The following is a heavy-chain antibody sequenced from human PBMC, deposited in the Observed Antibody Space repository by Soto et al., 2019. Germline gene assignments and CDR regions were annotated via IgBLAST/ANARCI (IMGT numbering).Heavy chain of an antibody. CDR3: TTEEVGGTDDDF. CDR1: GFTFSNAW. Sequence: GGSLRLSCAASGFTFSNAWMSWVRQAPGKGLEWVGRIKSKTDGGTTDYAAPVKGRFTISRDDSKNTLYLQMNSLKTEDTAVYYSTTEEVGGTDDDFWGQGTLVTVSS. D-gene: IGHD2-8*01. V-gene: IGHV3-15*01. J-gene: IGHJ4*02. CDR2: IKSKTDGGTT.